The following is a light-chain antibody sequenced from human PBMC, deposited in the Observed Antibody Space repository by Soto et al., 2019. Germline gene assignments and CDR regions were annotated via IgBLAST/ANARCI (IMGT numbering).Light chain of an antibody. CDR3: QQYNSYRT. J-gene: IGKJ1*01. CDR1: QSIRSW. CDR2: DAS. V-gene: IGKV1-5*01. Sequence: DIQMTQSPSTLSASVGDRVTITCRARQSIRSWLAWYQQKPGKAPKLLIYDASILESGVPSRFSGSGSGTEFTLTISSLQPDDFATYYCQQYNSYRTFGQGTKVEIK.